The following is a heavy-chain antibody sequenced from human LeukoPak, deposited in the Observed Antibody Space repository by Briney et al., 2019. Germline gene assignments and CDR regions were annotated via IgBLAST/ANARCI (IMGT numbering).Heavy chain of an antibody. J-gene: IGHJ6*02. Sequence: SETLSLTCTVSGGSISSYYWSWIRQPPGKGLEWIGYIYYSGGTYYNPSLKSRVTISVDTSKNQFSLKLSSVTAADTAVYYCARTSDYDFWSGYYLESMDVWGQGTTVTVSS. CDR1: GGSISSYY. CDR2: IYYSGGT. CDR3: ARTSDYDFWSGYYLESMDV. V-gene: IGHV4-59*12. D-gene: IGHD3-3*01.